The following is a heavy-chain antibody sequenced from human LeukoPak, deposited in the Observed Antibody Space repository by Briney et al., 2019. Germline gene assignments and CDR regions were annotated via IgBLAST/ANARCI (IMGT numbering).Heavy chain of an antibody. D-gene: IGHD3-16*01. J-gene: IGHJ4*02. CDR3: ARSQYYDYVWGSHDY. V-gene: IGHV3-30-3*01. CDR2: ISYDGSNK. Sequence: GGSLRLSCAASGFTFSSYAMHWVRQAPGKGLEWVAVISYDGSNKYYADSVKGRFTISRDSSKNTLYLQMNSLRAEDTAVYYCARSQYYDYVWGSHDYWGQGTLVTVSS. CDR1: GFTFSSYA.